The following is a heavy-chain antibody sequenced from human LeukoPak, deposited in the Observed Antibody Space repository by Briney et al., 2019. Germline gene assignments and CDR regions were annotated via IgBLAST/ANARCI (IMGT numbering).Heavy chain of an antibody. J-gene: IGHJ3*02. Sequence: PGGSLRLSCATSGLPFSNYAMTWVRQAPGKGLEWVSSILASGSSTYYAVSVKGRFTISRDNSKNTLYLQMNSLRAEDTAVYYCAKKVNYGDYGANDAFDIWGQGTMVTVSS. D-gene: IGHD4-17*01. V-gene: IGHV3-23*01. CDR2: ILASGSST. CDR1: GLPFSNYA. CDR3: AKKVNYGDYGANDAFDI.